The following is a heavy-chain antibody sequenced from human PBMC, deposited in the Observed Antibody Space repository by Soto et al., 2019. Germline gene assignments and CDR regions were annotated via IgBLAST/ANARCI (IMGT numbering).Heavy chain of an antibody. D-gene: IGHD6-19*01. CDR1: GYTFTSYD. V-gene: IGHV1-8*01. CDR2: MNPNNGYT. Sequence: SVKVSFKNSGYTFTSYDIHWVRQATGQGLEWMGWMNPNNGYTDYAQKFQGRVTMTRDTSLSTAYMELSSLTSDDTAVYYCARGRGWRDYWGQGTLVTVSS. CDR3: ARGRGWRDY. J-gene: IGHJ4*02.